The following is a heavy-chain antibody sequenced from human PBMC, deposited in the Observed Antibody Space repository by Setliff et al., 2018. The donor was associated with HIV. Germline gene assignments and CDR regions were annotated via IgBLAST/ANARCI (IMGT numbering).Heavy chain of an antibody. Sequence: GGSLRLSCAASGFTFWSHSMLWVRQAPGKGLQWVAYISRGGDSIFYENSVKGRFTISRDNARNSLYLQMNSLTVEDTGVYYCAREWVAGESYWGQGTLVTV. CDR1: GFTFWSHS. D-gene: IGHD6-19*01. V-gene: IGHV3-48*01. CDR3: AREWVAGESY. CDR2: ISRGGDSI. J-gene: IGHJ4*02.